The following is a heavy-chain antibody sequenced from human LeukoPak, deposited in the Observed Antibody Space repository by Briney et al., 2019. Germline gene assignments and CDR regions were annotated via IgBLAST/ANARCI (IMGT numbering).Heavy chain of an antibody. V-gene: IGHV1-2*02. CDR3: ARGWDIAAAGSVLVDY. CDR1: GYTFTSYY. Sequence: GASVKVSCKASGYTFTSYYMHWVRQAPGQGLEWMGWINPNSGGTNYAQKFQGRVTMTRDTSISTAYMELSRLRSDDTAVYYCARGWDIAAAGSVLVDYWGQGTLVTVSS. D-gene: IGHD6-13*01. CDR2: INPNSGGT. J-gene: IGHJ4*02.